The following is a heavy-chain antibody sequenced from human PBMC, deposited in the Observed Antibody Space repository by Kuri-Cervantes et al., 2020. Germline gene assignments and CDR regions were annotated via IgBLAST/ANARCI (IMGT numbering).Heavy chain of an antibody. CDR2: ISWNGGSI. D-gene: IGHD3-16*01. Sequence: SLKISCAASGFTFGDYAMHWVRQAPGKGLEWVSGISWNGGSICYADPVKGRFTISRDNAKNSLYLQMNSLRAEDTAVYYCARGPGGQLLTCNNWFDAWGQGTLVTVSS. CDR1: GFTFGDYA. CDR3: ARGPGGQLLTCNNWFDA. V-gene: IGHV3-9*01. J-gene: IGHJ5*01.